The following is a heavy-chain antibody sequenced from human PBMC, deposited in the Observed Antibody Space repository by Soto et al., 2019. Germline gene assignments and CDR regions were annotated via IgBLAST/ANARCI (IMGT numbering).Heavy chain of an antibody. CDR1: GGSLRNSV. CDR2: VIPILGTA. J-gene: IGHJ4*02. CDR3: ARLGHPSH. Sequence: QVQLVQSGAEVKKPGSSVKVSCTASGGSLRNSVISWVRQAPAQRLEWMGGVIPILGTANYAQKFQGRVTMTADEATSTAYMDLSSLSPDDTTVSYCARLGHPSHWGPGTLVIVSS. V-gene: IGHV1-69*19.